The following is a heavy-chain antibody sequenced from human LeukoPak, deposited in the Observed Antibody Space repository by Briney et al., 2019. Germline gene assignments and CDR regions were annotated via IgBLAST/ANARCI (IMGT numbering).Heavy chain of an antibody. CDR2: ISGSGGST. D-gene: IGHD3-22*01. CDR3: AKDHYYDSGGYTFFDY. CDR1: GFTFSSYA. V-gene: IGHV3-23*01. J-gene: IGHJ4*02. Sequence: GGSLRLSCAASGFTFSSYAMSWVRQAPGKGLEWVSAISGSGGSTNYADSVKGRFTISRDNSKNTLYLQMNSLRAEDTAVYYCAKDHYYDSGGYTFFDYWGQGTLVTVSS.